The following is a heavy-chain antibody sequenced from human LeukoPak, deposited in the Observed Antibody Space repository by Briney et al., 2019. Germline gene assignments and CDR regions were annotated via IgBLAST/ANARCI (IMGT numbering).Heavy chain of an antibody. CDR1: GGSISSYY. D-gene: IGHD2-2*01. CDR3: AGHIVVVPAAINY. J-gene: IGHJ4*02. CDR2: IYYSGST. Sequence: SETLSLTCTVSGGSISSYYWGWIRQPPGKGLEWIGYIYYSGSTNYNPSLKSRVTISVDTSKNQFSLKLSSVTAADTAVYYCAGHIVVVPAAINYWGQGTLVTVSS. V-gene: IGHV4-59*08.